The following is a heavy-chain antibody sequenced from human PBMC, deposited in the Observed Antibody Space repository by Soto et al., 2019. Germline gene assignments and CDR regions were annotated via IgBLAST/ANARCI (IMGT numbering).Heavy chain of an antibody. CDR1: GGSISSGGYY. Sequence: SETLSLTCTVSGGSISSGGYYWGWIRQPPGKGLEWIGTIYYSGSTYYNPSLKSRVTISVDTSKNQFSLKLSSVTAADTAVYYCARLGDSVGPIRYYFDYWGQGTLVTVSS. V-gene: IGHV4-39*01. D-gene: IGHD1-26*01. J-gene: IGHJ4*02. CDR3: ARLGDSVGPIRYYFDY. CDR2: IYYSGST.